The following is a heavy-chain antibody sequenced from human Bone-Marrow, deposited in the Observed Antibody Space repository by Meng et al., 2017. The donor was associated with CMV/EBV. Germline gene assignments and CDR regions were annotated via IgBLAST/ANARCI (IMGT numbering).Heavy chain of an antibody. CDR2: IYHSGST. CDR1: GYSISSGYY. Sequence: SETLSFTCTASGYSISSGYYWGWIRQPPGKGLEWIGSIYHSGSTYYNPSLKSRVTISVDTSKNQFSLKLSSVTAADTAVYYCPGYTFGGVRVYYYGMDVWGQGTTVTVSS. J-gene: IGHJ6*02. V-gene: IGHV4-38-2*02. CDR3: PGYTFGGVRVYYYGMDV. D-gene: IGHD3-16*01.